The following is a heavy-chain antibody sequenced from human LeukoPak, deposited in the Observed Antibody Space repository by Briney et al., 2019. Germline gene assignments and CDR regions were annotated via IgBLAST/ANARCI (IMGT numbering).Heavy chain of an antibody. D-gene: IGHD6-13*01. CDR1: GGTFSSYA. Sequence: SVKVSCKAPGGTFSSYAISWVRQAPGQGLEWMGGIIPIFGTANYAQKFQGRVTITADESTSTAYMELSSLRSEDTAVYYCARVSYSSSWHDGYWGQGTLVTVSS. V-gene: IGHV1-69*01. CDR3: ARVSYSSSWHDGY. J-gene: IGHJ4*02. CDR2: IIPIFGTA.